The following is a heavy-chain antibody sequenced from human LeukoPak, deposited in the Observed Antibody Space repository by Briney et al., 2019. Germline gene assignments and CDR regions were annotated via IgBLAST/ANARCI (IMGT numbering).Heavy chain of an antibody. Sequence: PSETLSLTCTVSGGSISTYYWSWIRQPAGKELEWIGRICTNGSTNYNPSLKSRVTMSVDTAKNQFSLKLRSVTAADTAVYYCAGVGSSSWFSFDYWGQGTPVTVSS. CDR1: GGSISTYY. CDR2: ICTNGST. J-gene: IGHJ4*02. V-gene: IGHV4-4*07. CDR3: AGVGSSSWFSFDY. D-gene: IGHD6-13*01.